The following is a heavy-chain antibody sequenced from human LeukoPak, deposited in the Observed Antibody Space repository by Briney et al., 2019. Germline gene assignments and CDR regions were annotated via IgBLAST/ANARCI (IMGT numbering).Heavy chain of an antibody. CDR2: IYHSGST. D-gene: IGHD1-26*01. CDR1: GDSNSSSNW. J-gene: IGHJ4*02. Sequence: PSETLSLTCVVSGDSNSSSNWWSWVRQPPGKGLEWIGEIYHSGSTKYSPSLKNRLTISLDKSRNQFSLKLTSVTAADTAVYYCAAHSGGSNFDYWGQGTLVTVSS. CDR3: AAHSGGSNFDY. V-gene: IGHV4-4*02.